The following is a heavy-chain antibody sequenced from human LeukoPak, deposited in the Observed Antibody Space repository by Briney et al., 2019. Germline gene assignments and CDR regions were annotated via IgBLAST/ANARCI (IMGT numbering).Heavy chain of an antibody. Sequence: ASVKVSCKASGGTFSSYAISWVRQAPGQGLEWMGGIIPIFGTANYAQKFQGRVTITADESTSTAYMELSSLRSEDTAVYYCARCGEGSGWYGDAFDNWGQGTMVTVSS. J-gene: IGHJ3*02. D-gene: IGHD6-19*01. CDR2: IIPIFGTA. V-gene: IGHV1-69*13. CDR1: GGTFSSYA. CDR3: ARCGEGSGWYGDAFDN.